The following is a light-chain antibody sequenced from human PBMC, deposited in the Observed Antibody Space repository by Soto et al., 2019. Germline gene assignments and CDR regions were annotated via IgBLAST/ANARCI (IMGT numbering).Light chain of an antibody. CDR3: QQRKNWPPLT. CDR2: DSA. CDR1: QSVRTY. V-gene: IGKV3-11*01. Sequence: TQSPVTLSLSPGERATLSCRASQSVRTYLAWYQVKPGQAPRLLIYDSANRATGVPVRFSGSGSGTVFTLTIGSLEPEDSAVYYCQQRKNWPPLTFGQGTRLEIK. J-gene: IGKJ5*01.